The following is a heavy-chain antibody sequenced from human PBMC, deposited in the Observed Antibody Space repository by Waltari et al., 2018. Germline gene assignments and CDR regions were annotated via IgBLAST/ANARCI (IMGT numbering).Heavy chain of an antibody. D-gene: IGHD1-26*01. CDR3: ARVSGSYWYFDY. CDR1: GGSISSYY. CDR2: IYYSGST. V-gene: IGHV4-59*01. Sequence: QVQLQESGPGLVKPSETLSLTCTVSGGSISSYYWSWIRQPPGKGLEWIGYIYYSGSTNYTPSLKSRVTISVDASKNQFSLRLSSVTAADTAGYYCARVSGSYWYFDYWGQGTLVTVSS. J-gene: IGHJ4*02.